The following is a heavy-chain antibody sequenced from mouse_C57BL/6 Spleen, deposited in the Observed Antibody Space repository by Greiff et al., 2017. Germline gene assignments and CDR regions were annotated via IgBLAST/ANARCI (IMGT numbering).Heavy chain of an antibody. CDR1: GYTFTSYG. CDR2: IYPRSGNT. Sequence: VQLQQSGAELARPGASVKLSCKASGYTFTSYGISWVKQRTGQGLEWIGEIYPRSGNTYYNEKFKGKATLTADKSSSTAYMELRSLTSEYSAVYFCARYYYGSTYYFDDWGQGTTLTVSS. J-gene: IGHJ2*01. CDR3: ARYYYGSTYYFDD. D-gene: IGHD1-1*01. V-gene: IGHV1-81*01.